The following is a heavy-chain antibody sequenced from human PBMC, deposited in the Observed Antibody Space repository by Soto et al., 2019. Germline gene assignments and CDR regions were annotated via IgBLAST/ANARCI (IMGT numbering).Heavy chain of an antibody. CDR1: GYTFTSYG. CDR2: ISAYNGNT. V-gene: IGHV1-18*01. Sequence: ASVKVSCKASGYTFTSYGISWVRQAPGQVLEWMGWISAYNGNTNYAQKLQGRVTMTTDTSTSTAYMELRSLRSDDTAVYYCARGNMQSYDFWSGYFSGTYYYYMDVWGKGTTVTVSS. CDR3: ARGNMQSYDFWSGYFSGTYYYYMDV. D-gene: IGHD3-3*01. J-gene: IGHJ6*03.